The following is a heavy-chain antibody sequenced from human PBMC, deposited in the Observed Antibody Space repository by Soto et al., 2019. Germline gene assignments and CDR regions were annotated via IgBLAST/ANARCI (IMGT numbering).Heavy chain of an antibody. Sequence: QVQLVQSGPELRKPGASVKVSCEASGYSFRYYGINWVRQAPGQGLEWMGWINTYTGNRNFAPKFEDRVTMTTATSTHTLYMERRSLRADDSAKSYCARDRRRGYDNSEFYSWGQGTLVTVSS. CDR1: GYSFRYYG. J-gene: IGHJ5*02. CDR2: INTYTGNR. CDR3: ARDRRRGYDNSEFYS. D-gene: IGHD5-12*01. V-gene: IGHV1-18*01.